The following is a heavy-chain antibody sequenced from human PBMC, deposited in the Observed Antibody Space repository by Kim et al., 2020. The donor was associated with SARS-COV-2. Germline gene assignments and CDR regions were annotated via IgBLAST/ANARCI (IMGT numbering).Heavy chain of an antibody. CDR3: ANSLNHDSGWEL. Sequence: GGSLRLSCAASGFTFSSNNMHWVRQTPGKGLEWVSFISYDGSDRYYADSVKGRFTTSRDNSKNTLYLQMNSLRPEDTAIYYCANSLNHDSGWELWGQGTLVTVSS. CDR1: GFTFSSNN. V-gene: IGHV3-30*18. CDR2: ISYDGSDR. J-gene: IGHJ4*02. D-gene: IGHD5-12*01.